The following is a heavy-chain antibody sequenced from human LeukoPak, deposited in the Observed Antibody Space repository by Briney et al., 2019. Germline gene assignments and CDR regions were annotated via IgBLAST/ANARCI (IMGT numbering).Heavy chain of an antibody. J-gene: IGHJ4*02. CDR2: ISGGGGST. CDR3: AKPPAYCGGDCYYFDY. CDR1: GFTFRSYA. V-gene: IGHV3-23*01. D-gene: IGHD2-21*02. Sequence: GGSLRLSCAASGFTFRSYAMSWVRQAPGKGLEWVSGISGGGGSTYYADSVKGRFTISRDNSKHTLYLQMNGLRADDTAVYYCAKPPAYCGGDCYYFDYWGQGTLVTVSS.